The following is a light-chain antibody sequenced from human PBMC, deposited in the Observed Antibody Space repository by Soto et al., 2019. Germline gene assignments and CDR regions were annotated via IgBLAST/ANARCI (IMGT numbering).Light chain of an antibody. CDR2: DAS. CDR3: QQRYNWPLT. Sequence: EIVLTQSPATRSLSPGERATLSCRASQSVRSYLAWYQQKPGQAPRLLIYDASNRATGIPARFSGSGSGTDFTLTISSLEPEDLAVYYCQQRYNWPLTFGPGTKVDIK. V-gene: IGKV3-11*01. J-gene: IGKJ3*01. CDR1: QSVRSY.